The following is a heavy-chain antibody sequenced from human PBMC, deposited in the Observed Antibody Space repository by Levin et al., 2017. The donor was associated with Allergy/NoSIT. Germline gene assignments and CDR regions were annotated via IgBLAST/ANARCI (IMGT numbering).Heavy chain of an antibody. V-gene: IGHV1-8*01. CDR1: GYTFTSYD. J-gene: IGHJ4*02. D-gene: IGHD6-13*01. Sequence: ASVKVSCKASGYTFTSYDINWVRQATGQGLEWMGWMNPNSGNTGYAQKFQGRVTMTRNTSISTAYMELSSLRSEDTAVYYCARFMQQLVDEDYWGQGTLVTVSS. CDR3: ARFMQQLVDEDY. CDR2: MNPNSGNT.